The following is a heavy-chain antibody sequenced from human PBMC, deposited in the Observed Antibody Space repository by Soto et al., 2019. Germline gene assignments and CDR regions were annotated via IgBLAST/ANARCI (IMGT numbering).Heavy chain of an antibody. D-gene: IGHD2-2*01. J-gene: IGHJ3*02. CDR3: ARTDTYCSSTSCYDAFDI. CDR2: ISSSGSTI. CDR1: GFTFSDYY. V-gene: IGHV3-11*01. Sequence: QVQLVESGGGLVKPGGSLRLSCAASGFTFSDYYMSWIRQAPGKGLEWVSYISSSGSTIYYADSVKGRFTISRDNAKNSLYLQMNSLRAEDTSVYYCARTDTYCSSTSCYDAFDIWGQGTMVNVSS.